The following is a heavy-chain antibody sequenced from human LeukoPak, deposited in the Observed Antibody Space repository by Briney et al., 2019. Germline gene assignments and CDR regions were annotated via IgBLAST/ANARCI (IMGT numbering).Heavy chain of an antibody. Sequence: GGSLRLSCAASGFTFDDYAMHWVRHAPGKGLEWVSGISWNSGSIGYADSVKGRFTISRDNAKNSLYLQMNSLRAEDTALYYRAKDIGYSYGALGYWGQGTLVTVSS. CDR2: ISWNSGSI. CDR3: AKDIGYSYGALGY. D-gene: IGHD5-18*01. V-gene: IGHV3-9*01. J-gene: IGHJ4*02. CDR1: GFTFDDYA.